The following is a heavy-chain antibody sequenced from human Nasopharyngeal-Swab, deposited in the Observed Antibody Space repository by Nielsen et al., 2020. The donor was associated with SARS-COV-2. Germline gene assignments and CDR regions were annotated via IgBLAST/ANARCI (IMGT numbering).Heavy chain of an antibody. Sequence: GGSLRLSCAASGFTFSDYYMSWIRQAPGKGLEWVSYISSSGSTIYYADSVKGRFTISRDNAKNSLYLQMNSLRAEDTAVYYCARVLLTHYYYYMDVWGKGTTVTVSS. V-gene: IGHV3-11*04. J-gene: IGHJ6*03. D-gene: IGHD2-21*02. CDR2: ISSSGSTI. CDR3: ARVLLTHYYYYMDV. CDR1: GFTFSDYY.